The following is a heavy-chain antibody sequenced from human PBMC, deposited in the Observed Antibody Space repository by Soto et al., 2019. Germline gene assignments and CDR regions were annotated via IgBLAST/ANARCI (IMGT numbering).Heavy chain of an antibody. CDR1: GASISTYY. V-gene: IGHV4-59*12. Sequence: QMQLQESGPGVVKPSETLSLTCTVSGASISTYYWTWIRQAPGKGLEWIGYLYYSGNTNYNPSLKRRVTMSVDTYKNHFYLTLTSATAADTAVYFCARGGSEGGLDVWGQGTTVAVSS. J-gene: IGHJ6*02. CDR2: LYYSGNT. CDR3: ARGGSEGGLDV. D-gene: IGHD3-10*01.